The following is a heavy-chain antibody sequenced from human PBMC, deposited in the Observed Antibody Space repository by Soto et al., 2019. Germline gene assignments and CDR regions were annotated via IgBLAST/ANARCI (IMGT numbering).Heavy chain of an antibody. CDR3: AKDSAGLDP. V-gene: IGHV4-38-2*02. CDR2: VYHDGDT. J-gene: IGHJ5*02. D-gene: IGHD3-16*01. CDR1: GFSIRDNCF. Sequence: PSETLSLTCAVSGFSIRDNCFWGWIRQPPGKGPEWIGSVYHDGDTRYNPSLKSRVTMSVDTSKNQFTLRVISVTAADTAVYFCAKDSAGLDPWSQGTLVPSPQ.